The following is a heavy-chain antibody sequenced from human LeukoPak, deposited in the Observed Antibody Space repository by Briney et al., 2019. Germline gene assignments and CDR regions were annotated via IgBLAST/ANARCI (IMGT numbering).Heavy chain of an antibody. D-gene: IGHD2-2*01. CDR2: INPNSGGT. J-gene: IGHJ5*02. CDR3: ARVPKRTIVVVPAARPAGLDP. Sequence: ASVKVSCKASGYTFTGYYMHWVRQAPGQGLEWMGRINPNSGGTNYAQKFQGRVTMTRDTSISTAYMELSRLRSDDTAVYYCARVPKRTIVVVPAARPAGLDPWGQGTLVTVSS. CDR1: GYTFTGYY. V-gene: IGHV1-2*06.